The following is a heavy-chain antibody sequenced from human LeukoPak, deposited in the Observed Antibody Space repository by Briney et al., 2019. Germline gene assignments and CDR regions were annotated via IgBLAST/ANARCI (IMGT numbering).Heavy chain of an antibody. D-gene: IGHD2-21*02. CDR3: ARDFAVVTATSDYYYYGMDV. J-gene: IGHJ6*02. CDR2: INPNSGGT. CDR1: GHTFTGYY. V-gene: IGHV1-2*02. Sequence: ASVKASCKASGHTFTGYYMHWVRQAPGQGLEWMGWINPNSGGTNYAQKFQGRVTMTRDTSISTAYMELSRLRSDDTAVYYCARDFAVVTATSDYYYYGMDVWGQGTTVTVSS.